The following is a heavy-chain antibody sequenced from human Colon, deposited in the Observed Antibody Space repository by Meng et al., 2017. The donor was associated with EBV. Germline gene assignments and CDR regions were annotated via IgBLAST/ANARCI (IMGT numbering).Heavy chain of an antibody. CDR3: GRQDHRDHGDPSWFDP. V-gene: IGHV4-39*01. CDR1: GGSITTSSYY. J-gene: IGHJ5*02. CDR2: ISYTGET. D-gene: IGHD4-17*01. Sequence: LQPQESGPGLVKPSEPLSLTCSVSGGSITTSSYYWGWIRQPPGDGLEWIASISYTGETFYNPSLRSRVTISVDTTKDQFSLRLSAVTAADTAVYFCGRQDHRDHGDPSWFDPWGQGTLVTVSS.